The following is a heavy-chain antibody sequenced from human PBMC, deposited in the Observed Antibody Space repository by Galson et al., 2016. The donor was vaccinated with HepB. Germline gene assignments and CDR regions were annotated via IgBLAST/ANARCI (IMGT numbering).Heavy chain of an antibody. J-gene: IGHJ4*02. CDR1: RFTFSDYY. V-gene: IGHV3-30*18. Sequence: SLRLSCAASRFTFSDYYMSWIRQAPGKGLEWVAVVSYDGSKKDYVDSVKGRFTISRDNSKNTLYLQMNSLRAEDTAVYYCTKDQYSATYSNAHIEHWGQGILVTVSS. D-gene: IGHD1-26*01. CDR2: VSYDGSKK. CDR3: TKDQYSATYSNAHIEH.